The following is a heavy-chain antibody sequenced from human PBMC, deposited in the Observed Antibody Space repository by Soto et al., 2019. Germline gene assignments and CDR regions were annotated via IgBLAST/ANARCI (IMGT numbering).Heavy chain of an antibody. CDR3: ARDSGVGATPDGWFDP. J-gene: IGHJ5*02. CDR1: GYTFTSYG. V-gene: IGHV1-18*01. D-gene: IGHD1-26*01. Sequence: GASVKVSCKASGYTFTSYGISWVRQAPGQGLEWMGWISAYNGNTNYAQKLQGRVTMTTDTSTSTAYMELRSLRSDDTAVYYCARDSGVGATPDGWFDPWGQGILVTVAS. CDR2: ISAYNGNT.